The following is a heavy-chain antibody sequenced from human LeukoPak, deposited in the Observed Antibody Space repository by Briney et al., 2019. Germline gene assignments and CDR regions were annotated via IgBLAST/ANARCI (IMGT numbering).Heavy chain of an antibody. V-gene: IGHV4-59*01. Sequence: SETLSLTCTVSGGSISSYYWSWIRQPPGKGLEWIGYTYYSGSTNYNPSLKSRVTISVDTSKNQFSLELSSVTAADTAVYYCARSRVRGAFDIWGQGTMVTVSS. CDR1: GGSISSYY. J-gene: IGHJ3*02. CDR3: ARSRVRGAFDI. CDR2: TYYSGST. D-gene: IGHD3-10*01.